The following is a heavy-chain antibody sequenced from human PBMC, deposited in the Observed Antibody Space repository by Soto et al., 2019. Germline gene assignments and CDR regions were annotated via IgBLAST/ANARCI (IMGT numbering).Heavy chain of an antibody. V-gene: IGHV3-33*01. CDR3: FFQAEDGIRVVRSVSAFLLTRSSDL. J-gene: IGHJ2*01. D-gene: IGHD3-10*02. CDR2: IWYDGSNK. Sequence: GKGLEWVAVIWYDGSNKYYADSVKGRFTISRDNSKNTLYLQMNSLRAEDTAVYYFFFQAEDGIRVVRSVSAFLLTRSSDL.